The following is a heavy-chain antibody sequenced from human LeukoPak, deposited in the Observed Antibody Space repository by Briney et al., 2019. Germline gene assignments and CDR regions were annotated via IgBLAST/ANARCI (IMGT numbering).Heavy chain of an antibody. CDR1: GGSISSGSYY. V-gene: IGHV4-61*02. Sequence: SQTLSLTCTVSGGSISSGSYYWSWIRQPAGKGLEWIGRIYTSESTNYNPSLKSRVTISVDTSKNQFSLKLSSVTAADTAVYYCARGGGSSWFGYYYYMDVWGKGTTVTVSS. D-gene: IGHD6-13*01. J-gene: IGHJ6*03. CDR3: ARGGGSSWFGYYYYMDV. CDR2: IYTSEST.